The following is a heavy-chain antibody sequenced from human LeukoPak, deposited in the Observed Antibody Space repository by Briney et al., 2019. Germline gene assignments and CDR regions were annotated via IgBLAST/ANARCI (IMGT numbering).Heavy chain of an antibody. V-gene: IGHV3-30-3*01. CDR1: GFTFSSYA. CDR2: ISYDGNNK. CDR3: ARDYDSSGYNFDY. Sequence: HPGGSLRLSCAASGFTFSSYAMHWVRQAPGKGLDWVAVISYDGNNKYYADSVKGRFTISRDNSKNTLYLQMNSLRAEDTAVYYCARDYDSSGYNFDYWGQGTLVTVSS. D-gene: IGHD3-22*01. J-gene: IGHJ4*02.